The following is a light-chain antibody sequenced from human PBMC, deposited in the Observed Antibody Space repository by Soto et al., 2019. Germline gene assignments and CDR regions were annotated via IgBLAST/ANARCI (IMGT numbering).Light chain of an antibody. V-gene: IGLV2-14*01. CDR1: SSDVGGYNY. Sequence: QSALTQPASVSGSPGQSITISCTGTSSDVGGYNYVSWYQQHPGKAPELMIYDVSNRPSGVSNRFSGSKSGNTASLTISGLQAEYEADYYCSSYTSSSTWVFGGGIKLTVL. J-gene: IGLJ3*02. CDR2: DVS. CDR3: SSYTSSSTWV.